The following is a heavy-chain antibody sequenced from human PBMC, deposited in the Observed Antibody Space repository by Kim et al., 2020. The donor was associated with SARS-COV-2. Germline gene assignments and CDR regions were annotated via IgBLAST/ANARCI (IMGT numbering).Heavy chain of an antibody. CDR2: INPSGGTT. V-gene: IGHV1-46*01. J-gene: IGHJ4*02. CDR1: GYTFTSYY. D-gene: IGHD2-2*01. CDR3: ARGHPSTDPIPRRGYFDY. Sequence: ASVKVSCKASGYTFTSYYMHWVRQAPGQGLEWMGIINPSGGTTSYAQKFQGRVTMTRDTSPSTVYMEVGSLRSEDTAVYYCARGHPSTDPIPRRGYFDYWGQGTLVTVSS.